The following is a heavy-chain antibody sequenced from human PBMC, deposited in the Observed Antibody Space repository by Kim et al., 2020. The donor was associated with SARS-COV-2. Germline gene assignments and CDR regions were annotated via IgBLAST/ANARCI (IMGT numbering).Heavy chain of an antibody. CDR2: IYYSGST. J-gene: IGHJ6*02. CDR1: GGSISSYY. CDR3: ARGYSNYASYGMDV. V-gene: IGHV4-59*13. Sequence: SETLSLTCTVSGGSISSYYWSWIRQPPGKGLEWIGYIYYSGSTNYNPSLKSRVTISVDTSKNQFSLKLSSVTAADTAVYYCARGYSNYASYGMDVWGQGTTVTVSS. D-gene: IGHD4-4*01.